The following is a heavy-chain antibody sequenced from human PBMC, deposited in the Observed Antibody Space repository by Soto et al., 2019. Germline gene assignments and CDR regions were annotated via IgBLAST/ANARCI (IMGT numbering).Heavy chain of an antibody. J-gene: IGHJ4*02. D-gene: IGHD3-10*01. V-gene: IGHV2-26*01. CDR2: IFSDDEK. CDR1: GFSLTNARMG. CDR3: ARMGRVRGLDY. Sequence: QVTLKESGPALVKPTETLTLTCTVSGFSLTNARMGVSWIRQPPGKALEWLAHIFSDDEKSYNTTLKTRLIISNDTSKSQVVLTMTNMDPVDTATYYRARMGRVRGLDYWGQGTLVTVSS.